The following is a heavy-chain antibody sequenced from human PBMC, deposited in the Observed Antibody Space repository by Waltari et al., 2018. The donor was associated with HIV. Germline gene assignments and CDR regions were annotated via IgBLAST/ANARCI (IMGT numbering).Heavy chain of an antibody. V-gene: IGHV3-30*02. CDR2: KRYEGKTK. J-gene: IGHJ6*02. Sequence: VVSGVPALQPENLLGIPAEPLVFRYRISGGDWLRQAPGKGQGCVGFKRYEGKTKYYADAVRGRFTISRDNSKNTLYLQMSSLSGEDTAVYYCTKELRAGYSYYDYGMDVWGQGTTVTFSS. CDR3: TKELRAGYSYYDYGMDV. CDR1: VFRYRISG. D-gene: IGHD2-15*01.